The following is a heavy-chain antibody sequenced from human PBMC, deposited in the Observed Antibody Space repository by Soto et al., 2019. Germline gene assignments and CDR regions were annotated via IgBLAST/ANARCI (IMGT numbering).Heavy chain of an antibody. CDR1: GYTFTSYG. CDR3: ARARVRTGKYYYGMDV. Sequence: GASVKGSCKASGYTFTSYGISWVRQAPVQGLGWMGWISAYNGNTNYAQKFRARVTITADESTSTAYMELSSLRSEDTAVYYCARARVRTGKYYYGMDVWGQGTTVTVSS. CDR2: ISAYNGNT. V-gene: IGHV1-18*01. J-gene: IGHJ6*02. D-gene: IGHD3-9*01.